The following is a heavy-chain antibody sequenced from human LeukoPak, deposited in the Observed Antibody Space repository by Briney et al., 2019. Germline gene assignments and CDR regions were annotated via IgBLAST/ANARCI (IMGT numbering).Heavy chain of an antibody. D-gene: IGHD3-22*01. CDR3: AREAGYYYDSSYAFDI. CDR2: IYYSGST. Sequence: SETLSLTCTVSGGSISSYYWSWIRQPPGKGLEWIGYIYYSGSTNYNPSLKSRVTISVDTSKNQFSLKLSSVTAADTAVYYCAREAGYYYDSSYAFDIWGQGTMVTVSS. V-gene: IGHV4-59*01. J-gene: IGHJ3*02. CDR1: GGSISSYY.